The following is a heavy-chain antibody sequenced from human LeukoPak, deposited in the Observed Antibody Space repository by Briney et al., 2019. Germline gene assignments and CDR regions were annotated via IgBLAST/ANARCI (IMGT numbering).Heavy chain of an antibody. D-gene: IGHD3-9*01. CDR1: GGSISSYY. Sequence: SETLSLTCTVSGGSISSYYWSWIRQPPGEGLEWIGYIYYSGSTNYNPSPKSRVTISVDTSKNQFSLRLSSVTAADTAVYYCARHGYDILTGSIWGQGTMVTVSS. J-gene: IGHJ3*02. CDR3: ARHGYDILTGSI. CDR2: IYYSGST. V-gene: IGHV4-59*08.